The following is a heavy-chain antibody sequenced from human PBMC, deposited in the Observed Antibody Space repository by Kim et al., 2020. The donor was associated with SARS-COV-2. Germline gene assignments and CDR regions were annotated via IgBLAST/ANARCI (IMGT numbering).Heavy chain of an antibody. CDR2: ITSKTDGGTT. V-gene: IGHV3-15*01. CDR1: GFTFNNAW. Sequence: GGSLRLSCAASGFTFNNAWMTWVRQAPGKGLEWVGRITSKTDGGTTYYAVPVKGRFTIARDDSKNTLSLQMNSLETEDTAIYYCTTGLRVGDSDAFAIWGQGTSVTVSS. CDR3: TTGLRVGDSDAFAI. D-gene: IGHD4-17*01. J-gene: IGHJ3*02.